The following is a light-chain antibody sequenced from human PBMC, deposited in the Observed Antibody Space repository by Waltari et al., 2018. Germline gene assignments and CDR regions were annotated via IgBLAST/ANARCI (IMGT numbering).Light chain of an antibody. J-gene: IGKJ1*01. Sequence: DIQMTQAPSSLSASVGDRVTITCRASRDSHNCVAWFQHKSGKAPRSLSYAASTLQSGAPSKFSGSGYGKDFTLTISRLQPEDFATYDCLQYNSYPRTFSQGTKVEIK. V-gene: IGKV1-16*02. CDR2: AAS. CDR1: RDSHNC. CDR3: LQYNSYPRT.